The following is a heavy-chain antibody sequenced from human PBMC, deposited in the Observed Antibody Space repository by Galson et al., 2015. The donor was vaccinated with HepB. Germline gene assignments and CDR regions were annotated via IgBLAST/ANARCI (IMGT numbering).Heavy chain of an antibody. Sequence: SLRLSCAASGFTFSNAWMNWVRQAPGKGLEWVSSISSSSSYIYYADSVKGRFTISRDNAKNSLYLQMNSLRAEDTAVYYCARDGGTYGDYWGQGTLVTVSS. CDR2: ISSSSSYI. CDR3: ARDGGTYGDY. D-gene: IGHD3-16*01. V-gene: IGHV3-21*01. CDR1: GFTFSNAW. J-gene: IGHJ4*02.